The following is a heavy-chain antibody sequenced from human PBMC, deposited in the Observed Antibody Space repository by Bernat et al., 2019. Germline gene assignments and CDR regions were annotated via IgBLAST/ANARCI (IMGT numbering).Heavy chain of an antibody. CDR1: GFTFSSYG. CDR3: AKPGAPYYDSSGYYY. D-gene: IGHD3-22*01. J-gene: IGHJ4*02. V-gene: IGHV3-30*18. Sequence: QVQLVESGGGVVQPGGSLRLSCAASGFTFSSYGMHWVRQAPGKGLEWVAVISYDGSNKYYADSVKGRFTISRDNSKNTLYLQMNSLRAEDTAVYYCAKPGAPYYDSSGYYYWGQGTLVTVSS. CDR2: ISYDGSNK.